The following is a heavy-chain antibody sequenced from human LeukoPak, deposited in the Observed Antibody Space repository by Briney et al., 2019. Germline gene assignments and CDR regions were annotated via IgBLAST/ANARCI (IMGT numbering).Heavy chain of an antibody. Sequence: PSETLSLTCTVSGASISTYYWTWIRQSPGKGVEGIGYIYFSGSTNYNPSLKSRVTISVDTSKNQFSLNLSSVTAADTAVYYCARYGDSGFKDWGQGALVTVSS. CDR3: ARYGDSGFKD. D-gene: IGHD4-17*01. V-gene: IGHV4-59*01. J-gene: IGHJ4*02. CDR1: GASISTYY. CDR2: IYFSGST.